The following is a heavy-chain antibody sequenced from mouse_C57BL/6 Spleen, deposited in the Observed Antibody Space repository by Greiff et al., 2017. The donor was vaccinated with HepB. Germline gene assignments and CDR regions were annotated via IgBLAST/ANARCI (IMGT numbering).Heavy chain of an antibody. CDR1: GYTFTDYY. V-gene: IGHV1-26*01. CDR2: INPNNGGT. CDR3: ARWLIFYDYEDYFDY. J-gene: IGHJ2*01. Sequence: VQLQQSGPELVKPGASVKISCKASGYTFTDYYMNWVKQSHGKSLEWIGDINPNNGGTSYNQKFKGKATLTVDKSSSTAYMELRSLTSEDSAVYYCARWLIFYDYEDYFDYWGQGTTLTVSS. D-gene: IGHD2-4*01.